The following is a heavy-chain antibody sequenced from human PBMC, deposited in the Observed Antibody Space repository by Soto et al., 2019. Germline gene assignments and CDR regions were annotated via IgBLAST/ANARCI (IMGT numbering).Heavy chain of an antibody. J-gene: IGHJ4*02. D-gene: IGHD2-2*01. CDR1: GYTFTSYG. CDR3: ARRFIPQDY. V-gene: IGHV1-18*01. CDR2: INTYNGNT. Sequence: ASVKVSCKASGYTFTSYGISWVRQAPGQGLEWMGWINTYNGNTNYAQKFQGRVTLTTDTSTSTAYLELTSLKFDDAAVYYCARRFIPQDYWGQGTRVTVSS.